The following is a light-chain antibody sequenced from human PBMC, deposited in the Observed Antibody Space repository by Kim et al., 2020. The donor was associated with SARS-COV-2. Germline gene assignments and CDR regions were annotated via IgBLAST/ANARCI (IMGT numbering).Light chain of an antibody. CDR3: ETWDSNTWV. CDR2: LEGSGSY. Sequence: QLVLTQSSSASASLGSSVKLTCTLSSGHSSYIIAWHQQQPGKAPRYLMKLEGSGSYNKGSGVPDRSSGSSSGADRYLTISNLQSEYEADYYCETWDSNTWVFGAETKLTLL. J-gene: IGLJ2*01. CDR1: SGHSSYI. V-gene: IGLV4-60*03.